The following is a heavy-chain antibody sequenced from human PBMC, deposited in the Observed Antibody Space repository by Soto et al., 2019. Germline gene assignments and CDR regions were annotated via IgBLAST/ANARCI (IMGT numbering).Heavy chain of an antibody. V-gene: IGHV4-30-4*01. D-gene: IGHD2-15*01. CDR1: GRSISSVNYY. J-gene: IGHJ4*02. CDR2: IYYSGST. CDR3: ARYGSGDGNAGSCYSPFDY. Sequence: PSETLSLTCTVSGRSISSVNYYWSWIRQPPGKGLEWIGYIYYSGSTYYNPSLKSRVTISVDTSKNQFSLKLSSVTAADTPVYHCARYGSGDGNAGSCYSPFDYWGQGTLVTVSS.